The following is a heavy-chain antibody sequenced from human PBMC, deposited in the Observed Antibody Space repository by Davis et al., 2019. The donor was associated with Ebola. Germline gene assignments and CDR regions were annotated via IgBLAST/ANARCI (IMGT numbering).Heavy chain of an antibody. V-gene: IGHV3-21*05. CDR1: GFSFTSYS. Sequence: GGSLRLSCAASGFSFTSYSMNWVRQAPGKGLEWVAYISGGYTYYAESVKGRFTISRDSAKDSLYLQMNSLRAEDTAVYYCARAYSSSPLGYWGQGTLVTVSS. CDR3: ARAYSSSPLGY. J-gene: IGHJ4*02. CDR2: ISGGYT. D-gene: IGHD6-6*01.